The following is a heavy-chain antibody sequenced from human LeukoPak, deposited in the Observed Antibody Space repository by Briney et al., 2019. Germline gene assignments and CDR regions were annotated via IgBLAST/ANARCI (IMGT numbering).Heavy chain of an antibody. CDR1: GFTFSSNA. CDR3: AKGDSRYYYDSSGYLNWFDP. J-gene: IGHJ5*02. D-gene: IGHD3-22*01. CDR2: SSGSGGST. V-gene: IGHV3-23*01. Sequence: PGGSLRLSCAASGFTFSSNAISWVRQAPGKWLELDSLSSGSGGSTYYVDSVKGRFTISRDNSKNTLSLQLNSLRAEDPAVYYCAKGDSRYYYDSSGYLNWFDPWGQGTLLTVSS.